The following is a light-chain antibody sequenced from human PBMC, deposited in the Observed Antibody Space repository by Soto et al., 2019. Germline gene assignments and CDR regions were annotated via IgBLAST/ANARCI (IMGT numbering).Light chain of an antibody. CDR2: GVS. Sequence: ETVLTQSPGTLSLSPGERATLSCRASQSVRSNYLAWYQQKPGQAPRLLISGVSPRATGIPDRFSGSGSGTDLTLTISTLESGDVGVYYCQQYAPSPAITFGQGTGVEIK. CDR1: QSVRSNY. V-gene: IGKV3-20*01. J-gene: IGKJ5*01. CDR3: QQYAPSPAIT.